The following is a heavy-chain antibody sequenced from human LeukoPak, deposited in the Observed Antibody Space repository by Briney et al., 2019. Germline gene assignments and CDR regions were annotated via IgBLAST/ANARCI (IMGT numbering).Heavy chain of an antibody. CDR2: IYYSGST. V-gene: IGHV4-59*01. CDR3: ARYEPSWSYSGGWYCFDY. CDR1: GGSISSYY. Sequence: PSETLSLTCTVSGGSISSYYWSWIRQPPGQGLEWIGYIYYSGSTNYNPSLKSRVTISVDTSKNQFSLKLSSVTAADTAVYYCARYEPSWSYSGGWYCFDYWGQGTLVTVSS. D-gene: IGHD6-19*01. J-gene: IGHJ4*02.